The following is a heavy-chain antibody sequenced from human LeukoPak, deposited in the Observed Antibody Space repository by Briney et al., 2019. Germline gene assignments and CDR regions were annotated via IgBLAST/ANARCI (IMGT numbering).Heavy chain of an antibody. CDR2: LYSGGST. V-gene: IGHV3-53*01. Sequence: GGSLRLSCAASGFTVSSNYMSWVRQAPGKGLEWVSVLYSGGSTYYADSVKGRFTISRDNSKNTLYLQMNSLRAEDTAVYYCARDSSGNDAFDIWGQGTMVTVSS. D-gene: IGHD6-19*01. J-gene: IGHJ3*02. CDR1: GFTVSSNY. CDR3: ARDSSGNDAFDI.